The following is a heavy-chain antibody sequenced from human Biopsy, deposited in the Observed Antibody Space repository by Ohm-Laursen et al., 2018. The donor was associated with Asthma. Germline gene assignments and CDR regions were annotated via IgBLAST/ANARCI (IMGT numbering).Heavy chain of an antibody. J-gene: IGHJ6*02. CDR3: ARASVVKHYYYYGMDV. V-gene: IGHV3-30-3*01. Sequence: SLRLSCTASGTHFGSYNMHWARQAPGKGLEWVAFISYDGSDKFYADSVKGRFTTSRDNSQNTLDLHMNRLTFEDTAVYYCARASVVKHYYYYGMDVWGPGTTVTVFS. CDR2: ISYDGSDK. CDR1: GTHFGSYN.